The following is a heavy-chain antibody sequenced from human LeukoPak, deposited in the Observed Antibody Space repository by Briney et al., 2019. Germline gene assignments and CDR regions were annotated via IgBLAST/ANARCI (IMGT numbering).Heavy chain of an antibody. J-gene: IGHJ4*02. Sequence: GASVKVSCKASGYTFTSYYMHWVRQAPGQGLEWMGIINPSGGSTSYAQKFQGRVTMTRDMSTSTVYMELSGLRSEDTAVYYCARAEEQQLFRIDYWGQGTLVTVSS. D-gene: IGHD6-13*01. CDR1: GYTFTSYY. CDR3: ARAEEQQLFRIDY. CDR2: INPSGGST. V-gene: IGHV1-46*01.